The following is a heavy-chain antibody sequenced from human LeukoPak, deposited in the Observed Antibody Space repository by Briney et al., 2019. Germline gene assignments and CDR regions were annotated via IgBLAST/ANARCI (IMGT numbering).Heavy chain of an antibody. D-gene: IGHD4-23*01. V-gene: IGHV1-18*01. Sequence: ASVKVSCKTYGYTFTSHGISWVRQAPGQGLEWMGWISAFNGETHYAQNLQGRVTMTTDTSTSTAYMELRSLRFDDTAVYYCARGWLAETTVVTPYNYWGQGTLVTVSS. J-gene: IGHJ4*02. CDR3: ARGWLAETTVVTPYNY. CDR2: ISAFNGET. CDR1: GYTFTSHG.